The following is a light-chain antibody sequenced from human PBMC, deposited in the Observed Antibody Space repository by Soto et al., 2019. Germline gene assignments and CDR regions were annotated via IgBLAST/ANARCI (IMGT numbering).Light chain of an antibody. Sequence: EIVLTQSPGTLSLSPGERATLSCRASQSVSSSYLAWYQQKPGQAPRLLIYGASSRDTGIPDRCSGSGSGTDFTLTISRPEPEDFAVYYCQQYGSSPSWTFDQGTKVDIK. V-gene: IGKV3-20*01. CDR3: QQYGSSPSWT. CDR1: QSVSSSY. J-gene: IGKJ1*01. CDR2: GAS.